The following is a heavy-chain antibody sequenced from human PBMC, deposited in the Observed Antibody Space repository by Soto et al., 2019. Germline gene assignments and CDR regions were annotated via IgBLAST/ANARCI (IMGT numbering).Heavy chain of an antibody. V-gene: IGHV3-30*18. CDR3: AKDYDSSGYYYAPDY. Sequence: GGSLRLSCAASGFTFSSYGMHWVRQAPGKGLEWVAVISYDGSNKYYADSVKGRFTISRDNSKNTLYLQMNSLRAEDTAVYYCAKDYDSSGYYYAPDYWGRGTLVTVS. CDR2: ISYDGSNK. J-gene: IGHJ4*02. CDR1: GFTFSSYG. D-gene: IGHD3-22*01.